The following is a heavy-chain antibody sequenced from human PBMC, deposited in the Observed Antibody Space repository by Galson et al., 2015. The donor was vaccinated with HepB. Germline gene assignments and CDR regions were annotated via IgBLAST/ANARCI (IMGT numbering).Heavy chain of an antibody. Sequence: SVKVSCKASGYTFTSYGISWVRQAPGQGLEWMGWISAYNGNTNYAQKLQGRVTMTTDTSTSTAYMELRSLRSDDTAVYYCAREAVLLWFGAYYYGMDVWGQGTTVTVSS. CDR2: ISAYNGNT. V-gene: IGHV1-18*04. CDR3: AREAVLLWFGAYYYGMDV. CDR1: GYTFTSYG. D-gene: IGHD3-10*01. J-gene: IGHJ6*02.